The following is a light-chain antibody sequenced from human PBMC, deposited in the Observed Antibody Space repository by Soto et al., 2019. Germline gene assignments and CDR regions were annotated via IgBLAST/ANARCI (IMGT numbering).Light chain of an antibody. V-gene: IGLV2-14*01. J-gene: IGLJ2*01. CDR3: YSPVDGTTGV. CDR1: STDVGANNY. Sequence: QSALTQPASGSGSPGQSITIACTGTSTDVGANNYVSWYQQHPGRAPKVMIYDVTNRPSGVSNRFSGSKSGNTASLTISGLQAEDEADYSCYSPVDGTTGVFGGGTKVTVL. CDR2: DVT.